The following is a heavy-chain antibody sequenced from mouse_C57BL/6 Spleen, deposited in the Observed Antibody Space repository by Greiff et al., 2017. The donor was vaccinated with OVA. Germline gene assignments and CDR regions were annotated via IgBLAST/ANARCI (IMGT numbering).Heavy chain of an antibody. CDR2: ISSGSSTI. CDR3: ARQGFLITTGVAYDFDY. V-gene: IGHV5-17*01. J-gene: IGHJ2*01. CDR1: GFTFSDYG. Sequence: EVKLMESGGGLVKPGGSLKLSCAASGFTFSDYGMHWVRQAPEKGLEWVAYISSGSSTIYYAATVKGRFTISRDNAKNTLFLQMTSLRSEDTAMYYCARQGFLITTGVAYDFDYWGKGTTLTVSS. D-gene: IGHD1-1*01.